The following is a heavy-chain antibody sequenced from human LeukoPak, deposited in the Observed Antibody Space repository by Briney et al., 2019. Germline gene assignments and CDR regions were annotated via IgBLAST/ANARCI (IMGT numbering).Heavy chain of an antibody. J-gene: IGHJ4*02. Sequence: SETLSLTCAVYGGSFSGYYWSWIRQPPGKGLEWIGEINHSGSTNYNPSLKSRVTISVDTSKNQFSLKLSSVTAADTAVYCRARGRLPDYWGQGTLVTVSS. CDR1: GGSFSGYY. CDR3: ARGRLPDY. CDR2: INHSGST. V-gene: IGHV4-34*01.